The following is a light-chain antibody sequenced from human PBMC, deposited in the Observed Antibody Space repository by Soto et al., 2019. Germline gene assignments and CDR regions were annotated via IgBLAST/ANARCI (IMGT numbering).Light chain of an antibody. CDR2: DAS. Sequence: DIQMTQTHSTLSGSVGDRVTITCQATQNINHYFTWYQQKPGRAPKLLIYDASNLQAGVPSRFRGSGSGTDFTFTISRLQPEDIATYYCQQYENLPTFGQGTRREI. CDR1: QNINHY. CDR3: QQYENLPT. V-gene: IGKV1-33*01. J-gene: IGKJ5*01.